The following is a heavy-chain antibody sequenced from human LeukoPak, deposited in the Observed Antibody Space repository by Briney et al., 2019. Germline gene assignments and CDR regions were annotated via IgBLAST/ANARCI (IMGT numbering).Heavy chain of an antibody. V-gene: IGHV3-21*01. Sequence: GGSLRLSCAASGFIFSSYSMNWVRQAPGKGLECVSSISSSSSYIYYADSVKGRFTISRDNAKNSLYLQMNSLRAEDTAVYYCARSSYSSSWYTQSFLSDYYMDVWGKGTTVTVSS. CDR2: ISSSSSYI. CDR1: GFIFSSYS. J-gene: IGHJ6*03. CDR3: ARSSYSSSWYTQSFLSDYYMDV. D-gene: IGHD6-13*01.